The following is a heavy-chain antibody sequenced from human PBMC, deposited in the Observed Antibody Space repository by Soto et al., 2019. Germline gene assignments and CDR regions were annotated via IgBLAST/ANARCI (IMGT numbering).Heavy chain of an antibody. J-gene: IGHJ6*02. Sequence: QLQLQESGSGLVKPSQTLSLTCAVSGGSISSGGYSWSWIRQPPGKGLEWIGYIYHSGYTYYNPALKSRVTIAVDRSKNQFSLKLSSVTAAATAVYYCARAHYGAYGYGMDVWGQGTTVTVSS. CDR1: GGSISSGGYS. D-gene: IGHD4-17*01. V-gene: IGHV4-30-2*01. CDR2: IYHSGYT. CDR3: ARAHYGAYGYGMDV.